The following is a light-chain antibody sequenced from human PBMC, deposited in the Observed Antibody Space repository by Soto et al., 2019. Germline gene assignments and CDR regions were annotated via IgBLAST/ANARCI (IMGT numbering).Light chain of an antibody. V-gene: IGKV3-15*01. CDR1: QSVSSN. CDR3: QQYNNWPPMYT. Sequence: EIVLTQSPATLSLSPGERATLSCRASQSVSSNLAWYQQKPGQAPRLLIYGASTRATGIPARFSGSGSGTEFTLTISSLQSGDFAVYYCQQYNNWPPMYTFGQGTKVDI. CDR2: GAS. J-gene: IGKJ2*01.